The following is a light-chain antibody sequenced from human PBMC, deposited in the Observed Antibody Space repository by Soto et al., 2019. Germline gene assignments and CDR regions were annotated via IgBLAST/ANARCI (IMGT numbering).Light chain of an antibody. Sequence: SYELIQPPSVSVSPGQTVSITCSGDKLRYKYTSWYHQRPGQSPVTIIYQDGKRPSGIPERFSASNSGNTATLTIRGTQAMDEGDYFCQAWDTSFVTFGEGTKVTVL. J-gene: IGLJ2*01. CDR2: QDG. CDR3: QAWDTSFVT. V-gene: IGLV3-1*01. CDR1: KLRYKY.